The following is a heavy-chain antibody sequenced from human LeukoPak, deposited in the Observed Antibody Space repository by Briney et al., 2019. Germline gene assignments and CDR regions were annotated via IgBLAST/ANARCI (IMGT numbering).Heavy chain of an antibody. J-gene: IGHJ3*02. CDR1: GYSLTTYW. CDR3: ARQGRIVVVTTTHDAFDI. CDR2: IYPGDSDA. Sequence: GESLKISCTGFGYSLTTYWIGWVRQMPGKGLEWMGIIYPGDSDARYSPSLQGQATISVDKSISTAYLQWSSLKASDTAMYYCARQGRIVVVTTTHDAFDIWGQGTMVTVSS. D-gene: IGHD2-21*02. V-gene: IGHV5-51*01.